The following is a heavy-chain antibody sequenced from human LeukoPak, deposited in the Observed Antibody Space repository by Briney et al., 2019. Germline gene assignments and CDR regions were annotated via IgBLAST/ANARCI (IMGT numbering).Heavy chain of an antibody. CDR1: GGSFSGYY. D-gene: IGHD3-3*01. CDR2: INHSGST. J-gene: IGHJ6*03. CDR3: ARGVLDFWSGYYTSYYYYYMDV. Sequence: PSETLSLTCAVYGGSFSGYYWSWIRQPPGKGLEWIGEINHSGSTNYNPSLKSRVTISVDTSKNQFSLKLSSVTAADTAVYYCARGVLDFWSGYYTSYYYYYMDVWGKGTTVTVSS. V-gene: IGHV4-34*01.